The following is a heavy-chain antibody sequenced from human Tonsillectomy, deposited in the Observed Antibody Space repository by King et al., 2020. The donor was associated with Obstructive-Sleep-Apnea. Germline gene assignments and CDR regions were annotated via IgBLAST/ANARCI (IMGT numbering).Heavy chain of an antibody. Sequence: QLVQSGAAVKKPGSSVKVSCKASGGTFSSYSISWVRQAPGQGLEWMGGIIPILSNAHYAQRFQGRVTITADESTSTAYMELISLRSEDTAVYDCARPAIVVVMGAFDIWGQGTMVTVSS. CDR3: ARPAIVVVMGAFDI. CDR1: GGTFSSYS. D-gene: IGHD3-22*01. J-gene: IGHJ3*02. CDR2: IIPILSNA. V-gene: IGHV1-69*01.